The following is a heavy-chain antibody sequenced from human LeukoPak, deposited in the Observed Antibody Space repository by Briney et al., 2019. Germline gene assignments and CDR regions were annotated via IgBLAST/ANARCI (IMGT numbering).Heavy chain of an antibody. CDR2: ISSSSSYI. Sequence: PGGSLSLSCAASGFTFSSYSMNWVRQAPGKGLEWVSSISSSSSYIYYADSVKGRFTISRDNAKNSLYLQMNSLRAEDTAVYYCARDLGYDFWSGYYTGRYYYGMDVWGQGTTVTVSS. D-gene: IGHD3-3*01. CDR3: ARDLGYDFWSGYYTGRYYYGMDV. J-gene: IGHJ6*02. CDR1: GFTFSSYS. V-gene: IGHV3-21*01.